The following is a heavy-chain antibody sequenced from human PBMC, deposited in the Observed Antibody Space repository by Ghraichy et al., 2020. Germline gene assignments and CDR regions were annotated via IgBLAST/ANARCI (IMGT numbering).Heavy chain of an antibody. CDR2: IYYSGST. D-gene: IGHD3-10*01. CDR3: ARPIPSPHYYGSSGGESRRSYFEERENWFDP. Sequence: SETLSLTCTVSGGSISSSSYYWGWIRQPPGKGLEWIGSIYYSGSTYYNPSLKSRVTISVDTSKNQFSLKLSSVTAADTAVYYCARPIPSPHYYGSSGGESRRSYFEERENWFDPWGQGTLVTVSS. J-gene: IGHJ5*02. V-gene: IGHV4-39*01. CDR1: GGSISSSSYY.